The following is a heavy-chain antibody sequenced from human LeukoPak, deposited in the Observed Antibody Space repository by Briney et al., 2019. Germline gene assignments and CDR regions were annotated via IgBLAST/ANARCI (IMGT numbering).Heavy chain of an antibody. J-gene: IGHJ4*02. D-gene: IGHD1-26*01. CDR2: ISSSGNT. V-gene: IGHV4-4*07. CDR1: GGSLSSYP. CDR3: ARSTVGNTYFDS. Sequence: SETLSLTCSVSGGSLSSYPWNWIRQTAGEGLEWVGRISSSGNTIYNPSLKSRVTMSVDTFKNQFSLRLSSVTAADTAVYCCARSTVGNTYFDSWGQGALVTVSS.